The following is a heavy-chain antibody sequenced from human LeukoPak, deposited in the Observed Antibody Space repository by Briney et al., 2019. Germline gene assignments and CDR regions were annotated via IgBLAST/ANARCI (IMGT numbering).Heavy chain of an antibody. CDR1: GGSISSGGYY. J-gene: IGHJ6*02. CDR2: IYYSGST. Sequence: SETLSLTCTVSGGSISSGGYYWSWIRQHPGKGLEWIGYIYYSGSTYYNPSLKSRVTISVDMSKNQFSLKLSSVTAADTAVYYCARGYYYYGMDVWGQGTTVTVSS. CDR3: ARGYYYYGMDV. V-gene: IGHV4-31*03.